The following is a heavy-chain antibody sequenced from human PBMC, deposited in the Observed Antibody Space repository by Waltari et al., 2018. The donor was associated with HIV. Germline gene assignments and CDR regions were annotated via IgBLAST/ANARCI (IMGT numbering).Heavy chain of an antibody. CDR1: TGYITQSYY. J-gene: IGHJ4*02. V-gene: IGHV4-39*01. CDR3: ATLRTVTGTIDD. Sequence: QLQLQESGPALVKPSDTLPLTCTVSTGYITQSYYWGWVRQSPGTGLEWIGTVYSNGVTHFPPSLESRVTMSVDTSKNQFSLTLTSVTAADTALYFCATLRTVTGTIDDWGQGILVTVSS. D-gene: IGHD4-17*01. CDR2: VYSNGVT.